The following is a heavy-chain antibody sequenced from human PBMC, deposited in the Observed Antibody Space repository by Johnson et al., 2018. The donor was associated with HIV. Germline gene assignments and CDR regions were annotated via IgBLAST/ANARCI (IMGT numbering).Heavy chain of an antibody. Sequence: VQLVESGGGLVQPGGSLRLSCAVSGFTVSSDYMSWVRQAPGKGLEWVSLIYSAGNTFYTDSVKGRFTISRDNSKNTLYLQMSSLRVEDTAMYYCARAGGTLWRDLAFGIWGQGTMVTVSS. CDR1: GFTVSSDY. CDR2: IYSAGNT. V-gene: IGHV3-66*01. CDR3: ARAGGTLWRDLAFGI. J-gene: IGHJ3*02. D-gene: IGHD3-3*01.